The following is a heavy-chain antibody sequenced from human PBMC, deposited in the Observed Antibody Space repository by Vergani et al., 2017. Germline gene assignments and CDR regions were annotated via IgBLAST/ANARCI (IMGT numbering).Heavy chain of an antibody. CDR2: INSDGSST. V-gene: IGHV3-74*01. J-gene: IGHJ6*03. Sequence: EVQLVESGGGLVQPGGSLRLSCAASGFTFSSYWMHWVRQAPGKGLVWVSRINSDGSSTSYADSVKGRFTISRDNAKNTLYLQMNSLRAEDTAVYYCARAARPHYCYCYMDVWGKGTTVTVSS. D-gene: IGHD6-6*01. CDR3: ARAARPHYCYCYMDV. CDR1: GFTFSSYW.